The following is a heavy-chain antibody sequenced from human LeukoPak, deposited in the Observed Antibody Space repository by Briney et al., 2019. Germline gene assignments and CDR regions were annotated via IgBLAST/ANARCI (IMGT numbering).Heavy chain of an antibody. CDR2: ISWNSGSI. V-gene: IGHV3-9*01. CDR3: AKGAREAVAGTSYYYYMDG. Sequence: PGGSLRLSCAASGFTFDDYAMHWVRHAPGKGLEWVSGISWNSGSIGYADSVKGRFTISRDNAENSLYLQMHSLRAEDTALYYCAKGAREAVAGTSYYYYMDGWGKGTTVTISS. J-gene: IGHJ6*03. CDR1: GFTFDDYA. D-gene: IGHD6-19*01.